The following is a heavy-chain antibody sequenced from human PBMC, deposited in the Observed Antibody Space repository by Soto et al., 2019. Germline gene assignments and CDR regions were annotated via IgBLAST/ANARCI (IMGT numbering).Heavy chain of an antibody. CDR3: ARERFTMTGGVITTAWFDP. J-gene: IGHJ5*02. Sequence: LSLTCSVSGGSISSYYWNWIRQAPGKGLEWIGYISNSGTSYYNPSLRGRVTISADTSKNQFSLKMTSVTAADTAVYFCARERFTMTGGVITTAWFDPWGPGTRVTVSS. CDR2: ISNSGTS. D-gene: IGHD3-16*02. CDR1: GGSISSYY. V-gene: IGHV4-59*01.